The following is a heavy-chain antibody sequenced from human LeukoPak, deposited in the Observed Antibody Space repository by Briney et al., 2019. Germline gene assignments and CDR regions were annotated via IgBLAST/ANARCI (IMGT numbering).Heavy chain of an antibody. J-gene: IGHJ4*02. CDR3: ARVPYSSGWSDY. CDR2: ISSSSSYI. D-gene: IGHD6-19*01. V-gene: IGHV3-21*01. CDR1: GFTFSSYS. Sequence: GGSLRLPCAASGFTFSSYSMNWVRQAPGKGLEWVSSISSSSSYIYYADSVKGRFTISRDNAKNSLYLQMNSLRAEDTAVYYCARVPYSSGWSDYWGQGTLVTVSS.